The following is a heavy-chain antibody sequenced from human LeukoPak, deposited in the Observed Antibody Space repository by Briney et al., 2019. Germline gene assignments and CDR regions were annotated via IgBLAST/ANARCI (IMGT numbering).Heavy chain of an antibody. CDR2: ISYDGSNK. CDR1: GFTLSSYG. V-gene: IGHV3-30*18. Sequence: GGSLRLSCAASGFTLSSYGMLWVRQALCKGLEWVAVISYDGSNKYYADSVKGRFTISRDNSKNTLYLQMNSLRAEDTAVYYCAKGGSPYYFDYWGQGTLVTVSS. CDR3: AKGGSPYYFDY. D-gene: IGHD3-16*01. J-gene: IGHJ4*02.